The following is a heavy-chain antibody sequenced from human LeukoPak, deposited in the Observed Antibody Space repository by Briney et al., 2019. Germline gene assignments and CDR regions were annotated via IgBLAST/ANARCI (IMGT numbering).Heavy chain of an antibody. CDR3: ACYVGRDATLRYQY. D-gene: IGHD3-16*01. Sequence: PSETLSLTCSFRGGSFTGYYYTWIRQAPDRGREWIGEINHSGKTDYNPSLKSRVLLLTDTSKNEVSLQVGSVAAADTATYYCACYVGRDATLRYQYWGQGSLVIVSS. J-gene: IGHJ4*02. CDR1: GGSFTGYY. V-gene: IGHV4-34*01. CDR2: INHSGKT.